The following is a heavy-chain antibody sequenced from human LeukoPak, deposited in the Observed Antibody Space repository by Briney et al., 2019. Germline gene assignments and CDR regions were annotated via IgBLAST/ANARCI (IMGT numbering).Heavy chain of an antibody. D-gene: IGHD3-3*01. J-gene: IGHJ5*02. V-gene: IGHV4-59*01. CDR3: ARDFQGITAFGVAPPGGFDP. CDR1: GASISSNS. CDR2: IYYGGNT. Sequence: SETLSLTCTVSGASISSNSWIWIRQPPGKGLEWIGYIYYGGNTNYNPSLQSRVTISVDTSKNQFSLQITSVTAADTALYYRARDFQGITAFGVAPPGGFDPWGQGTLVIVSS.